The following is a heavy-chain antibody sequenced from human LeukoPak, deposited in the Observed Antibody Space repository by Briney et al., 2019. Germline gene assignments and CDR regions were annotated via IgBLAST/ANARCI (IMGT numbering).Heavy chain of an antibody. CDR3: ARVWGNWNDVYYFDY. D-gene: IGHD1-20*01. V-gene: IGHV3-64*01. CDR1: GFTFSSYA. Sequence: GGSLRLSCAASGFTFSSYAMHWVRQAPGKGLEYVSAISSNGGSTYYANSAKGRFTISRDNSKNTLYLQMGSLRAEDMAVYYCARVWGNWNDVYYFDYWGQGTLVTVSS. J-gene: IGHJ4*02. CDR2: ISSNGGST.